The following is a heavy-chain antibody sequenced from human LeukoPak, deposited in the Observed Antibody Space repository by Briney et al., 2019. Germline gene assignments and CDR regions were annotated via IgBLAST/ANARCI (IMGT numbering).Heavy chain of an antibody. D-gene: IGHD3-16*01. Sequence: PGGSLRLSCAASGFTFSNFWLHWVCQAPGKGLEWVSRITSDGSNINYADSVQGRFTISRDNAKNTLYLQMNSLRAEDTAVYYCARGGHSSFDYWGQGALVTVSS. CDR2: ITSDGSNI. J-gene: IGHJ4*02. CDR3: ARGGHSSFDY. CDR1: GFTFSNFW. V-gene: IGHV3-74*01.